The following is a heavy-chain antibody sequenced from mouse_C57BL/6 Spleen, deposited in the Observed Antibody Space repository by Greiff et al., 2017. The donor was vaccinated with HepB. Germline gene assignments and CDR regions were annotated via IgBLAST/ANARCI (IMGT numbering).Heavy chain of an antibody. J-gene: IGHJ4*01. CDR3: ARRGLGEIYYYAMDY. CDR2: IDPSDSYT. Sequence: QVHVKQPGAELVKPGASVKLSCKASGYTFTSYWMQWVKQRPGQGLEWIGEIDPSDSYTNYNQKFKGKATLTVDTSSSTAYMQLSSLTSEDSAVYYCARRGLGEIYYYAMDYWGQGTSVTVSS. D-gene: IGHD3-3*01. CDR1: GYTFTSYW. V-gene: IGHV1-50*01.